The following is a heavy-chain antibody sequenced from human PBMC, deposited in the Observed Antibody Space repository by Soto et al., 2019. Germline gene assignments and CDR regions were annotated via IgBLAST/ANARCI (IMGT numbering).Heavy chain of an antibody. J-gene: IGHJ4*02. CDR2: ISGSGGST. Sequence: EVQLLESGGGLVQPGGSLRLSCAASGFTFSSYAMTWVRQAPGKGLEWVSAISGSGGSTYYADSVKGRFTISRDNSKNTLYLQMNSLRAEDTAVYYCAKDTGLGGTGSLCVDYWGQGTLVTVSS. CDR1: GFTFSSYA. V-gene: IGHV3-23*01. D-gene: IGHD1-1*01. CDR3: AKDTGLGGTGSLCVDY.